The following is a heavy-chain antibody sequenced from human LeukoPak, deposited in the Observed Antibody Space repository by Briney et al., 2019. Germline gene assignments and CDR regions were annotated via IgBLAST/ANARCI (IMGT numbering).Heavy chain of an antibody. CDR2: IKSETEGGTT. CDR3: ATSSSGYDFLFDY. V-gene: IGHV3-15*01. CDR1: GFTFNIAW. Sequence: GGSLRLSCAASGFTFNIAWMTWVRQAPGKVLEWVGRIKSETEGGTTDYAAPVKSRFTISRDDSKTTLYLQMNSLKTEDSAMYYCATSSSGYDFLFDYWGQGTLVTVSS. D-gene: IGHD5-12*01. J-gene: IGHJ4*02.